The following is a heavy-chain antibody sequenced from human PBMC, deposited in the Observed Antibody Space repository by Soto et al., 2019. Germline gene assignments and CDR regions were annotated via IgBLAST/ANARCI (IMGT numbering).Heavy chain of an antibody. J-gene: IGHJ1*01. CDR3: ARDRPTPKYSSGWYPH. CDR2: IWYDGSNK. D-gene: IGHD6-19*01. CDR1: GFTFSSYG. Sequence: GGSLRLSCAASGFTFSSYGMHWVRQAPGKGLEWVAVIWYDGSNKYYADSVKGRFTISRDNSKNTLYLQMNSLRAEDTAVYYCARDRPTPKYSSGWYPHWGQGTLVTVSS. V-gene: IGHV3-33*01.